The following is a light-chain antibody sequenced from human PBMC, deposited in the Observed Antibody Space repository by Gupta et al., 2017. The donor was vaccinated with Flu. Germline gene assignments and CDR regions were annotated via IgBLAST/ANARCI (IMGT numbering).Light chain of an antibody. V-gene: IGLV2-18*02. CDR3: SSYTTSSTYV. CDR2: EVS. CDR1: SSDVGNYNR. J-gene: IGLJ1*01. Sequence: QSALTQPPSVSGSPGQSVTISCTGTSSDVGNYNRVSWYQQSPGTAPKLMIYEVSNRPSGVPDRVSGSKSGNTASLTISGLQAEDEADFYCSSYTTSSTYVFGTGTKVTVL.